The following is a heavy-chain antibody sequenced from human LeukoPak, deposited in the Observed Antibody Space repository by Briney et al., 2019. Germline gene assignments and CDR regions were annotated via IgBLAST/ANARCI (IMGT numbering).Heavy chain of an antibody. CDR1: GYTLTELS. V-gene: IGHV1-24*01. D-gene: IGHD3-10*01. J-gene: IGHJ4*02. CDR2: FDPEDGET. Sequence: ASVKVSCKVSGYTLTELSMHWVRQAPGKGLEWMGGFDPEDGETIYAQKFQGRVTMTEDTSTDTAYMELSSLRSEDTAVYYCATYGSGSCYRGYWGQGTLVTVSS. CDR3: ATYGSGSCYRGY.